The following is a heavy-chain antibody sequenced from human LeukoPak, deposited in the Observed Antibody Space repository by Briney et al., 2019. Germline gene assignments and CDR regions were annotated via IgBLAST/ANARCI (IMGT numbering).Heavy chain of an antibody. CDR1: GFTFSSYA. CDR3: ARDRWYYYDSSDYYHDAFDI. CDR2: ISYDGSNK. V-gene: IGHV3-30*04. J-gene: IGHJ3*02. D-gene: IGHD3-22*01. Sequence: GRSLRLSCAASGFTFSSYAMHWVRQAPGKGLEWVAVISYDGSNKYYADSVKGRFTISRDNSKNTLYLQMNSLRAEDTAVYYCARDRWYYYDSSDYYHDAFDIWGQGTMVAVSS.